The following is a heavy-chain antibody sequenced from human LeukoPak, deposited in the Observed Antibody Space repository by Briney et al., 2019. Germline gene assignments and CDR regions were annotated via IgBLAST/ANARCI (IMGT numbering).Heavy chain of an antibody. CDR2: IYYSGST. D-gene: IGHD2-2*02. J-gene: IGHJ5*02. CDR1: GGSIGSYY. V-gene: IGHV4-59*01. Sequence: SETLSLTCTVSGGSIGSYYWSWIRQPPGKGLEWTGYIYYSGSTNYNPSLKSRVTISVDTSKNQFSLKLSSVTAADTAVYYCARGPVVPAAIDWFDPWGQGTLVTVSS. CDR3: ARGPVVPAAIDWFDP.